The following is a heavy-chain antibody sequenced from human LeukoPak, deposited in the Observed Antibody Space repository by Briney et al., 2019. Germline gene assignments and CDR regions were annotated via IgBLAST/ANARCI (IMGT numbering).Heavy chain of an antibody. Sequence: PGGSLRLSCAASGFTFSSYSMNWVRQAPGKGLEWVSFISTSSIYIYYADSVKGRFTISRDNSKNTLYLQMNSLRAEDTAVYYCAREIGPRGIGCWFDPWGQGTLVTVSS. CDR3: AREIGPRGIGCWFDP. J-gene: IGHJ5*02. CDR1: GFTFSSYS. V-gene: IGHV3-21*04. CDR2: ISTSSIYI. D-gene: IGHD3-22*01.